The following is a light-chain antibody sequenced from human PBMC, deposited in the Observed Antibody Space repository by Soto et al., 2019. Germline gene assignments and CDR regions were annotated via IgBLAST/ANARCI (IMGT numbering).Light chain of an antibody. CDR2: DDS. V-gene: IGKV3-11*01. CDR3: QQRTTWPIT. Sequence: EIVLTQSPATLSLSPGEGATLSCRASQSVSRSLSWFQQKPGQAPRLLIYDDSNRATGIPARFSGSGSGTDFTLTISSLEPEDFAVYFCQQRTTWPITFGQGTRLEI. CDR1: QSVSRS. J-gene: IGKJ5*01.